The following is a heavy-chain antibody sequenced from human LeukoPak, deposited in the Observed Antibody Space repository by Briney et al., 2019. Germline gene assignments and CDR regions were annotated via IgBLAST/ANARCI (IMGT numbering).Heavy chain of an antibody. J-gene: IGHJ6*03. V-gene: IGHV1-69*05. CDR2: IIPIFGTA. Sequence: ASVKVSCKASGGTFSSYAISWVRQAPGQGLEWMGGIIPIFGTANYAQKFQGRVTITTDESTSTAYMELSSLRSEDTAVYYCARGAIVPAAILLYYYYYMDVWGKGTTVTVSS. CDR1: GGTFSSYA. CDR3: ARGAIVPAAILLYYYYYMDV. D-gene: IGHD2-2*01.